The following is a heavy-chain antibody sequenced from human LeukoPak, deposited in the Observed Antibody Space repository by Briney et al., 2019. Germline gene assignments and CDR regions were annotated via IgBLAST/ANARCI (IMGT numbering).Heavy chain of an antibody. CDR2: IYYSGST. CDR1: GGSISSYY. CDR3: ANRKDYFDY. D-gene: IGHD1-14*01. V-gene: IGHV4-59*01. Sequence: SETLSLTCTVSGGSISSYYWSWIRQPPGKGLEWIGYIYYSGSTNYNPSLKSRVTISVDTSKNQFSLKLSSVTAADTAVYYCANRKDYFDYWGQGTLVTVSS. J-gene: IGHJ4*02.